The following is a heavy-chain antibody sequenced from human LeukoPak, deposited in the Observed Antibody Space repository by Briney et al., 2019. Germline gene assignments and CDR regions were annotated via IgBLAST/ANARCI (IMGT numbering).Heavy chain of an antibody. J-gene: IGHJ4*02. D-gene: IGHD3-3*01. CDR1: GFTVSSNY. CDR3: ATKGRNYDFWSGSSNFDY. Sequence: GGSLRLSCAASGFTVSSNYMTWVRQAPGKGLEWVSVVYGGDTTYYADSVKGRFTISRDNSKNTLYLQMNSLRAEDTAVYYCATKGRNYDFWSGSSNFDYWGQGILVTVSS. V-gene: IGHV3-66*01. CDR2: VYGGDTT.